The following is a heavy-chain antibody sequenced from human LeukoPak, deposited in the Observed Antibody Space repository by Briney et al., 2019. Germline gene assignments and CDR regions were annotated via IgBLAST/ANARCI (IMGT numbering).Heavy chain of an antibody. Sequence: PGGSLRLSCAASGFTFSSYSMNWVRQAPGKGLEWVSYISSSSSTIYYADSVKGRFTISRDNAKNSLYLRMSSLRDEDTAVYYCARFPHYYDSSGYSFWGQGTLVTVSS. J-gene: IGHJ4*02. CDR3: ARFPHYYDSSGYSF. CDR1: GFTFSSYS. V-gene: IGHV3-48*02. D-gene: IGHD3-22*01. CDR2: ISSSSSTI.